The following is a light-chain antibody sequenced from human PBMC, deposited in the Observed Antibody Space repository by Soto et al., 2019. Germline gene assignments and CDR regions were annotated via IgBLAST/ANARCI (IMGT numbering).Light chain of an antibody. Sequence: EIVLTQSPGTLSLSPGERATLSCRASQSVRSNFLAWYQQKPGQAPRLLIYGASNRATGIPDRFSSSGSGTDFTLTITRLEPEDFAMYYCQRYDSFRTFGQGTKVEI. CDR2: GAS. CDR1: QSVRSNF. CDR3: QRYDSFRT. J-gene: IGKJ1*01. V-gene: IGKV3-20*01.